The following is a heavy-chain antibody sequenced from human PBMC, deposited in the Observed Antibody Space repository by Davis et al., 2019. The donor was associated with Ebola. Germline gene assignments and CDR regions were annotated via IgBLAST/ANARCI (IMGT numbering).Heavy chain of an antibody. CDR3: ASGCSSTSCPDY. V-gene: IGHV3-66*01. CDR2: IYSGGST. CDR1: GFTVSSNY. Sequence: GGSLRLSCAASGFTVSSNYMSWVRQAPGKGLEWVSVIYSGGSTYYADSVKGRFTISRDNAKNTLYLQMNSLRAEDTAVYYCASGCSSTSCPDYWGQGTLVVVSS. D-gene: IGHD2-2*01. J-gene: IGHJ4*02.